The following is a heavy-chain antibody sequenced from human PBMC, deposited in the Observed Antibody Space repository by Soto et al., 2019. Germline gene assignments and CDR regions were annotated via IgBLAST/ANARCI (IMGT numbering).Heavy chain of an antibody. Sequence: PSETLSLTCAVYGGSFGGYYWSWIGQRPGKGLEWIGEINHSGSTNYNPSLKSRVTISVDTSKNQFSLKLSSVTAADTAVYYCARGAFYDFWCGWDYYYMDVWGKGTTVTVSS. V-gene: IGHV4-34*01. J-gene: IGHJ6*03. D-gene: IGHD3-3*01. CDR2: INHSGST. CDR1: GGSFGGYY. CDR3: ARGAFYDFWCGWDYYYMDV.